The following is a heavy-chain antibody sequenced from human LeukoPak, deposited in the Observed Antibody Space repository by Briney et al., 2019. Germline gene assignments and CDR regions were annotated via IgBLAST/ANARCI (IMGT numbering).Heavy chain of an antibody. CDR2: INPSGGST. V-gene: IGHV1-46*01. J-gene: IGHJ5*02. Sequence: ASVKVSCKASGYTFTSYYMHWVRQAPGQGLEWMGIINPSGGSTSYAQKFKGRVTMTRDTSTSTVYMELSSLRSEDTAVYYCASSSGSYYWFDPWGQGTLVTVSS. D-gene: IGHD1-26*01. CDR1: GYTFTSYY. CDR3: ASSSGSYYWFDP.